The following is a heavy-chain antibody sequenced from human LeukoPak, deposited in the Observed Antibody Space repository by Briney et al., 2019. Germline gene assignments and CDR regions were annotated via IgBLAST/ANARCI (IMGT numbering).Heavy chain of an antibody. V-gene: IGHV3-53*01. CDR3: ARVWYSSGLNWFDP. CDR2: IYSGGST. D-gene: IGHD6-19*01. J-gene: IGHJ5*02. CDR1: GFTVSSNY. Sequence: PGGSLRLSCAASGFTVSSNYMSWVRQAPGKGLEWVSVIYSGGSTYYADSVKGRFTISRDNSKNTLYLQMNSLRAEDMAVYYCARVWYSSGLNWFDPWGQGTLVTVSP.